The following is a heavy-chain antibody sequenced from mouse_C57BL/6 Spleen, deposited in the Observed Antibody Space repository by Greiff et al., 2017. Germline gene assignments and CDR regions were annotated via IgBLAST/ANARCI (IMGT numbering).Heavy chain of an antibody. CDR1: GFNIKDYY. D-gene: IGHD2-1*01. Sequence: EVQLQESGAELVKPGASVKLSCTASGFNIKDYYMHWVKQRTEQGLEWIGRIDPEDGETKYATKFQGKATITADTSSNTAYLQLSSLTSEDTAVYYCARSRGNYLHWYFDVWGTGTTVTVSS. J-gene: IGHJ1*03. CDR2: IDPEDGET. CDR3: ARSRGNYLHWYFDV. V-gene: IGHV14-2*01.